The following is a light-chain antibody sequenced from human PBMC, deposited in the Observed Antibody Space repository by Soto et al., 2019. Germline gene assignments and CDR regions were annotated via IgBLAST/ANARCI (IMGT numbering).Light chain of an antibody. CDR3: QQTYNTPRR. CDR2: AVS. Sequence: DIEMNQSPSSLSALVGDIVSITCGPSQSLSIFLNWYRHRPGNAPRLLIDAVSSIQSGVSSTFSGSGSGTDFTLTISSLQPEDFATYYSQQTYNTPRRFGQGTKVDI. V-gene: IGKV1-39*01. J-gene: IGKJ1*01. CDR1: QSLSIF.